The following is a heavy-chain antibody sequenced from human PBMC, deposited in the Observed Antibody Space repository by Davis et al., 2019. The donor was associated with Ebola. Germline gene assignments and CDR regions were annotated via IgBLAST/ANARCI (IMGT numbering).Heavy chain of an antibody. CDR1: GGSISSSD. V-gene: IGHV4-59*08. Sequence: MPSETLSLTCSVSGGSISSSDWSWIRQPPGKGLEWIGNLHSSGNTNYNPSLMGRVTISLDTSKSHFSVKLSSVTAADTAVYYCARVNIVPAANVYYYYGMDVRGQGTTVTVS. D-gene: IGHD2-2*01. CDR3: ARVNIVPAANVYYYYGMDV. CDR2: LHSSGNT. J-gene: IGHJ6*02.